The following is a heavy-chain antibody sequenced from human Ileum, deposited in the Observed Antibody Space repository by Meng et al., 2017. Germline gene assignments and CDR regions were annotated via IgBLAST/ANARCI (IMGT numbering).Heavy chain of an antibody. Sequence: QVQLQQWGRGLLSPSETPSLTCAVYGGSFRGDYWSWIRQPPGKGLEWIGEINHSGSTNYNPSLKSRVTISVDTSKNQFSLKLSSVTAADTAVYYCATRSSGQATDYWGQGTLVTVSS. D-gene: IGHD3-22*01. CDR3: ATRSSGQATDY. V-gene: IGHV4-34*01. J-gene: IGHJ4*02. CDR2: INHSGST. CDR1: GGSFRGDY.